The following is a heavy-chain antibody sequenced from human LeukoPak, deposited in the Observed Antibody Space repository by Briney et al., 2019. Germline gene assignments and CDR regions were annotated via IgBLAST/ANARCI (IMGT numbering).Heavy chain of an antibody. CDR3: AREWGYCSSTSCYGAFDI. Sequence: SVKVSCKASGGTFSSYAISWVRQAPGQGLEWMGGIIPIFGTANYAQKFQGRVTITADESTSTAYMGLSSLRSEDTAVYYCAREWGYCSSTSCYGAFDIWGQGTMVTVSS. V-gene: IGHV1-69*13. CDR2: IIPIFGTA. J-gene: IGHJ3*02. D-gene: IGHD2-2*01. CDR1: GGTFSSYA.